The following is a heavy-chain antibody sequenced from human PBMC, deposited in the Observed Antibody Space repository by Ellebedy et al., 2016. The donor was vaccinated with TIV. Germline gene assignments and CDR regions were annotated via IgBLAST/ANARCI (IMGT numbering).Heavy chain of an antibody. CDR2: ITGGCYTT. CDR3: ARRDDCYGNGNYCGMEV. J-gene: IGHJ6*02. V-gene: IGHV3-23*01. CDR1: VFTFSSHG. Sequence: PGGSLRLSCAASVFTFSSHGMAWVRQAPGKGLEWLSGITGGCYTTYYADSVKGRFTIPRDNSQNKLYLQMSSLRAEDTGVYYCARRDDCYGNGNYCGMEVWGQGTTVTVSS. D-gene: IGHD2-21*02.